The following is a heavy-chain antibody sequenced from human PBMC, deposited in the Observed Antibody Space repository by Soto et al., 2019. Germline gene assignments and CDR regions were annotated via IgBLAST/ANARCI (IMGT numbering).Heavy chain of an antibody. CDR1: GGSFSGYY. J-gene: IGHJ5*02. CDR2: XXHXXGX. D-gene: IGHD1-26*01. V-gene: IGHV4-34*01. Sequence: PSETLSLTCAVYGGSFSGYYWSWIRQPPGKGLEWXGEXXHXXGXXXXXSXXXRVTISVDTSKNQFSLKLSYVTAADTAVYYCARGVGVVGAQNWFDPWGQGTLVTVS. CDR3: ARGVGVVGAQNWFDP.